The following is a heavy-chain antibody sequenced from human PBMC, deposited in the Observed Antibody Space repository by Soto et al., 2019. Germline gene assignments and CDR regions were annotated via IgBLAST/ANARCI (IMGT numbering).Heavy chain of an antibody. D-gene: IGHD5-18*01. J-gene: IGHJ4*02. V-gene: IGHV1-46*01. CDR2: IRPSGGRT. Sequence: QVNLVQSGAEVKKPGASVKVSCKASGYTFTNYYIHWVRQAPGQGLEWLGIIRPSGGRTEYAQRFQGRVTMTRDTSTSTDYMELTSLTSEDTAVYYCAREPNESYYFDYWGQGTLVTVSS. CDR1: GYTFTNYY. CDR3: AREPNESYYFDY.